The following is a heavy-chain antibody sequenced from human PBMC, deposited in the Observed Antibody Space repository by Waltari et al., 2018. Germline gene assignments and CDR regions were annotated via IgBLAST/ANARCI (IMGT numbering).Heavy chain of an antibody. V-gene: IGHV4-38-2*02. CDR2: IYHSGST. CDR3: ARDLDLGYSSGGGDY. D-gene: IGHD6-19*01. CDR1: GYSISSGYY. Sequence: QVQLQESGPGLVKPSETLSLTCTVSGYSISSGYYWGWIRQPPGKGLEWIGSIYHSGSTYYHPSLKSRVTISVDTAKNQFSLKLSSVTAADTAVYYCARDLDLGYSSGGGDYWGQGTLVTVSS. J-gene: IGHJ4*02.